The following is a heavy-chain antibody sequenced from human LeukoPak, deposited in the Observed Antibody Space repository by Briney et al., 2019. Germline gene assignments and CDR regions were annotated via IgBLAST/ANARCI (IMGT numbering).Heavy chain of an antibody. CDR3: ARGKNTAMVDY. J-gene: IGHJ4*02. CDR1: GFTFSNSE. V-gene: IGHV3-53*01. D-gene: IGHD5-18*01. Sequence: GGSLRLSCAASGFTFSNSEMNWVRQAPGKGLEWVSVIYSGGSTYYADSVKGRFTISRDNSKNTLYLQMNSLRAEDTAVYYCARGKNTAMVDYWGQGTLVTVSS. CDR2: IYSGGST.